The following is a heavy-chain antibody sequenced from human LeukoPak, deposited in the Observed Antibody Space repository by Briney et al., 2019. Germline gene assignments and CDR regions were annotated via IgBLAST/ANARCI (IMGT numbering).Heavy chain of an antibody. CDR3: TTLVGDGDHLFGY. CDR1: GFTFSNAW. V-gene: IGHV3-15*01. D-gene: IGHD4-17*01. Sequence: PGGSLRLSCAASGFTFSNAWMSWVRQAPEKGLEWVGRIKSKTDGGTTDYAAPAKGRFTISRDDSKNTLYLQMNSLKTEDTAVYYCTTLVGDGDHLFGYWGQGTLVTVSS. J-gene: IGHJ4*02. CDR2: IKSKTDGGTT.